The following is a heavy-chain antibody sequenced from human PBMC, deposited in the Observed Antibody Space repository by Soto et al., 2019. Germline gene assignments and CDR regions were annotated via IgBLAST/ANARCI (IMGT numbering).Heavy chain of an antibody. CDR1: GFTFSSYE. Sequence: EVQLVESGGGLVQPGGSLRLSCAASGFTFSSYEMHWVRQVAGKGLEWVSAIGVAGDTYYPDSVKGRFTISRENAKNSLYLQMNSLRAEDTAVYYCASGGWGSSWYEGGSRIDYWGQGTLVTVSS. CDR2: IGVAGDT. CDR3: ASGGWGSSWYEGGSRIDY. V-gene: IGHV3-13*01. J-gene: IGHJ4*02. D-gene: IGHD6-13*01.